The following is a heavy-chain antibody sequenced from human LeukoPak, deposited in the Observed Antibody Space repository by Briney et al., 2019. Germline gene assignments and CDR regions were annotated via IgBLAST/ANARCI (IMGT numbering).Heavy chain of an antibody. V-gene: IGHV3-30*02. D-gene: IGHD1-26*01. Sequence: GGSLRLSCAASGFTFSSYGMHWVRQAPGKGLEWVAFIRYDGSNKYYADSVKGRFTISRDNCKNTLYLQMNSLRAEDTAVYYCAKLPYSGSYYGVDYWGQGTLVTVSS. CDR3: AKLPYSGSYYGVDY. CDR1: GFTFSSYG. J-gene: IGHJ4*02. CDR2: IRYDGSNK.